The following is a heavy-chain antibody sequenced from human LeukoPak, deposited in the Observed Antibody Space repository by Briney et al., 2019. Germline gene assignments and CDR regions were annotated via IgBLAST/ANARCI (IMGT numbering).Heavy chain of an antibody. CDR3: ARVWFGELWDPFDY. CDR2: ISYDGSNK. Sequence: GGSLRLSCAASGFTFSSYAMHWVRQAPGKGLEWVAVISYDGSNKYYADSVKGRFTISRDNSKNTLYLQMNSLRAEDTAVYYCARVWFGELWDPFDYWGQGTLVTVSS. J-gene: IGHJ4*02. D-gene: IGHD3-10*01. CDR1: GFTFSSYA. V-gene: IGHV3-30*04.